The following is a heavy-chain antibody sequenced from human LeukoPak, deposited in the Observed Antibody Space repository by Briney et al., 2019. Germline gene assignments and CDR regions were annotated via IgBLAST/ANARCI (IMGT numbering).Heavy chain of an antibody. J-gene: IGHJ4*02. CDR1: GFTFSSYG. Sequence: GGSLRLSCAASGFTFSSYGMQWVRQAPGKGLEWVSSISSSSTYIYYADSVKGRFTISRDNAKNSLYLQMNSLRAEDTAVYYCARASSGSDLNYFDYWGQGTLVTVSS. D-gene: IGHD5-12*01. CDR2: ISSSSTYI. V-gene: IGHV3-21*01. CDR3: ARASSGSDLNYFDY.